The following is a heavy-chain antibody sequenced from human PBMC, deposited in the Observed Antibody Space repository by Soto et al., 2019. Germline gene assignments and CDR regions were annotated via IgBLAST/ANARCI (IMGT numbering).Heavy chain of an antibody. CDR1: GGSFSDYY. D-gene: IGHD4-17*01. CDR3: ARGSFGDYDYYYYYMDV. J-gene: IGHJ6*03. V-gene: IGHV4-34*01. Sequence: SETLSLTYAVDGGSFSDYYWSWIRQPPGKGLEWIGEINHSGSTNYNPSLKSRVTISVDTSKNQFSLKLSSVTAADTAVYYCARGSFGDYDYYYYYMDVWGKGTTVTVSS. CDR2: INHSGST.